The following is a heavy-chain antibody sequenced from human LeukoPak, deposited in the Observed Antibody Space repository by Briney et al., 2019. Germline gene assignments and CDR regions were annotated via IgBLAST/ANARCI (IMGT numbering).Heavy chain of an antibody. CDR1: GFTFSSYS. D-gene: IGHD3-22*01. V-gene: IGHV3-21*01. CDR3: ARDLSDSSGYYLNDAFDI. J-gene: IGHJ3*02. CDR2: ISTSSSYI. Sequence: GGSLRPSCAASGFTFSSYSMNWVRQAPGKGLEWVSSISTSSSYIYYADSVKGRFTISRDNAKNSLYLQMDSLRAEDTAVYYCARDLSDSSGYYLNDAFDIWGQGTMVTVSS.